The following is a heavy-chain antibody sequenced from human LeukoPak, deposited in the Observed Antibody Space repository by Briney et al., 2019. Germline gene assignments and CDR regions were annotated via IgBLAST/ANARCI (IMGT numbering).Heavy chain of an antibody. CDR1: GGSISSYY. D-gene: IGHD1-26*01. Sequence: SEALSLTCTVSGGSISSYYWGWIRQPPGKGLEWIGYIYHSGSTNYNPSLKSRVTMSVDTSKNQFSLKLTSVTAADTAIYYCARRINIVGAKGSFDVWGQGTMVTVSS. V-gene: IGHV4-59*08. CDR3: ARRINIVGAKGSFDV. CDR2: IYHSGST. J-gene: IGHJ3*01.